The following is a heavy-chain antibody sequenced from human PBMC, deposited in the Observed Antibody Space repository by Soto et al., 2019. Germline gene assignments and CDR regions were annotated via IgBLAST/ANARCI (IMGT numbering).Heavy chain of an antibody. CDR2: IYYSGST. D-gene: IGHD2-15*01. CDR3: ASGGRAYCSGGSCYDLFDY. J-gene: IGHJ4*02. Sequence: SGTLSLTCTVSGGAISSYYWSWIRLPPGMGLEWFVYIYYSGSTNYNPSLKSRVTMSVDTSKNQFSLKLSSVTAADTAVYYCASGGRAYCSGGSCYDLFDYWGQGTLVTVS. CDR1: GGAISSYY. V-gene: IGHV4-59*01.